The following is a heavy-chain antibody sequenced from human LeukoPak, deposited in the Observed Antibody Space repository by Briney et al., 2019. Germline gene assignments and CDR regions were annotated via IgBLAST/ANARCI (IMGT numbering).Heavy chain of an antibody. J-gene: IGHJ4*02. V-gene: IGHV3-30-3*01. Sequence: GGSLRLSCAASGFTFSSYAMHWVRQAPGKGLEWVAVISYDGSNKYYADSVKGRFTISRDNSKNTLYLQMNSLRAEDTAVYYCARDPKFTRLYYFDYWGQGTLVTVSS. CDR1: GFTFSSYA. CDR2: ISYDGSNK. D-gene: IGHD2-21*02. CDR3: ARDPKFTRLYYFDY.